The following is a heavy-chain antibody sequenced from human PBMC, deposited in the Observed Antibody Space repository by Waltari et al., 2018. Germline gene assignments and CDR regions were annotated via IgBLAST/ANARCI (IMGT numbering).Heavy chain of an antibody. CDR1: GGSFSDYY. CDR2: INHMEXX. J-gene: IGHJ4*02. D-gene: IGHD3-16*01. CDR3: ARDPTRLRTFDY. V-gene: IGHV4-34*01. Sequence: QVQLQQWGAGLLKPSETLSLTCAVYGGSFSDYYWSWLRQPPGKGLEWIGEINHMEXXXYXXXXXXRXTXXVXTXXXQFXLKXSXXXAADTAVYYCARDPTRLRTFDYWGQGTLVTVSS.